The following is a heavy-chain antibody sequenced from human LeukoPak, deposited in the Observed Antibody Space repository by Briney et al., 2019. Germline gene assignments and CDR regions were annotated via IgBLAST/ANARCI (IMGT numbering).Heavy chain of an antibody. Sequence: GASVKVSCKASGYTFTSYAMNWVRQAPGQGLEWMGWINTNTGNPTYAQGFTGRFVFSLDTSVSTAYLQISSLKAEDAAVYYCARDQYYYGSGSYQPDYWGQGTLVTVSS. CDR1: GYTFTSYA. J-gene: IGHJ4*02. CDR3: ARDQYYYGSGSYQPDY. CDR2: INTNTGNP. V-gene: IGHV7-4-1*02. D-gene: IGHD3-10*01.